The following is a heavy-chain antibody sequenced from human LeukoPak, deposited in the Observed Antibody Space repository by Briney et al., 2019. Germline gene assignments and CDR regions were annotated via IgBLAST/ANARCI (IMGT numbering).Heavy chain of an antibody. V-gene: IGHV3-7*01. CDR3: ARDYGDFPFDY. CDR2: IKQDGSEK. Sequence: GGSLRLSCAASGFTFSSYWMSWVRQAPGKGLEWVANIKQDGSEKYYVDSVKGRFTISRDNVKNSLYLQMNSLRAEDTAVYYCARDYGDFPFDYWGQGTLVTVSS. CDR1: GFTFSSYW. D-gene: IGHD4-17*01. J-gene: IGHJ4*02.